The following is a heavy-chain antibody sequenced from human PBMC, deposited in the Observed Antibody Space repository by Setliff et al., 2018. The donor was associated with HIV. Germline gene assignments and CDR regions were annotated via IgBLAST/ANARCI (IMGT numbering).Heavy chain of an antibody. J-gene: IGHJ4*02. D-gene: IGHD3-3*01. Sequence: GGSLRLSCVTSGFSFSDHGVSWFRQAPGKGLEWVSFIRSKAYGGTTEYAASVKGRFTISRDDSKSIAYLQMNSLKSEDTAVYYCTRAGDYNFWSGSDYWGQGTLVTVSS. CDR2: IRSKAYGGTT. CDR1: GFSFSDHG. CDR3: TRAGDYNFWSGSDY. V-gene: IGHV3-49*03.